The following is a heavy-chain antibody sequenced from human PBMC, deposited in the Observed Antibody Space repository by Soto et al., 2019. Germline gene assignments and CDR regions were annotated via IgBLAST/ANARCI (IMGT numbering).Heavy chain of an antibody. CDR2: IRSKAYGGTT. Sequence: HPGGSLRLSCTASGFTFGDYAMSWFRQAPGKGLEWVGFIRSKAYGGTTEYAASVKGRFTISRDDSKSIAYLQMNSLKTEDTAVYYCTRFSRIYCSGGSCYSLGYYYYYMDVWGKGTTVTVSS. J-gene: IGHJ6*03. D-gene: IGHD2-15*01. CDR3: TRFSRIYCSGGSCYSLGYYYYYMDV. CDR1: GFTFGDYA. V-gene: IGHV3-49*03.